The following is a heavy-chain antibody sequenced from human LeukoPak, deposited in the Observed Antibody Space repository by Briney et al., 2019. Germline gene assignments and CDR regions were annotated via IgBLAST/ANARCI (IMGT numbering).Heavy chain of an antibody. V-gene: IGHV3-64*01. D-gene: IGHD2-15*01. CDR3: AREYCSGGRCQYYFDY. Sequence: PGGSLRLSCAASGFTFSRYAMHWVRQARGKGLEYVSGISSDGGSPFHVNSVKGRFTISRDNSKDTLYLQMGSLRAEDMAVYYCAREYCSGGRCQYYFDYWGQGTLVTVSS. CDR2: ISSDGGSP. J-gene: IGHJ4*02. CDR1: GFTFSRYA.